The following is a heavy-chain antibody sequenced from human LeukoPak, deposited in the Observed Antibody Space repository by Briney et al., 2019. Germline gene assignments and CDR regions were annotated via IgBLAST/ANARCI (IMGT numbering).Heavy chain of an antibody. V-gene: IGHV1-2*02. D-gene: IGHD2-2*01. CDR3: ASGCSSTSCNDY. Sequence: ASVKVSCKASGYTFTGYYMHWVRQAPGQGLEWMGWINPNSGGTNYARKFQGRVTMTRDTSISTAYMELSRLRSDDTAVYYCASGCSSTSCNDYWGQGTLVTVSS. CDR1: GYTFTGYY. CDR2: INPNSGGT. J-gene: IGHJ4*02.